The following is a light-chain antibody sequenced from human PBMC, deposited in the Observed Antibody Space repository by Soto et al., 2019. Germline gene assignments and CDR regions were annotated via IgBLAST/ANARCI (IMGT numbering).Light chain of an antibody. CDR2: AES. J-gene: IGKJ1*01. CDR1: QAISSW. CDR3: QQANSFPWT. Sequence: DIQVTQSPSSVSASVGDRVTITCRARQAISSWLAWYQQKPWEAPKLLIFAESMLQSGVPSRFSGSGSGTNFSLAISSLQPEDSASYYCQQANSFPWTFGLGTKVEIK. V-gene: IGKV1-12*01.